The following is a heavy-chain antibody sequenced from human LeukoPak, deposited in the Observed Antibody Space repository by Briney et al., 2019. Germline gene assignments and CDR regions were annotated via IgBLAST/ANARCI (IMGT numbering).Heavy chain of an antibody. V-gene: IGHV4-34*01. D-gene: IGHD6-19*01. Sequence: SETLSLTCAVYGGSFSGYYWSWIRQPPGEGLEWIGEINHSGSTNYNPSLKSRVTISVDTSKNQFSLKLSSVTAADTAVYYCARRKGTSGWSWGSPYYFDYWGQGTLVTVSS. CDR2: INHSGST. CDR1: GGSFSGYY. CDR3: ARRKGTSGWSWGSPYYFDY. J-gene: IGHJ4*02.